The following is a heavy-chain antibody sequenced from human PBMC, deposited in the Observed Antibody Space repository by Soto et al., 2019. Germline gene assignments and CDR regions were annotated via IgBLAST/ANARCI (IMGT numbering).Heavy chain of an antibody. J-gene: IGHJ6*02. D-gene: IGHD3-10*01. CDR3: LSSGTSGYYGMDV. CDR2: IYYSGST. CDR1: GGSISSGGYY. Sequence: PSETLSLTCTVSGGSISSGGYYWSWIRQHPGKGLEWIGYIYYSGSTYYNPSLKSRVTISVDTSKNQFSLKLSSVTAADTAVYYCLSSGTSGYYGMDVWGQGTTVTSP. V-gene: IGHV4-31*03.